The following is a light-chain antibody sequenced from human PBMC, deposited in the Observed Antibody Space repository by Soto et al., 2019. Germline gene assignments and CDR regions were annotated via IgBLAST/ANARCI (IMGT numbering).Light chain of an antibody. V-gene: IGKV1-17*01. CDR2: AAS. CDR3: LLHSTYPLT. Sequence: DIQMTQFPSSLSASVGDRVTITYRASQGIRNDLGWYQQKPGKAPKRLIYAASSLQSGVPSRFSGSGSGTEFTLAISSLQPEDSATFYCLLHSTYPLTFGQGTKVEIK. CDR1: QGIRND. J-gene: IGKJ1*01.